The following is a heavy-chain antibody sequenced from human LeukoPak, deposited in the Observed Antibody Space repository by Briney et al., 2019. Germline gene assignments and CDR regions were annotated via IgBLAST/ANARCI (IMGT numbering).Heavy chain of an antibody. CDR2: IYSGGST. Sequence: TGGSLRLSCAASGFIVSSNYMSWVRQAPGKGLEWVSVIYSGGSTYYADSVKGRFTISRDNSKNTLYLQMNSLRAEDTAVYYCARETYYYDSSGPRSAYWGQGTLVTVSS. CDR3: ARETYYYDSSGPRSAY. D-gene: IGHD3-22*01. CDR1: GFIVSSNY. J-gene: IGHJ4*02. V-gene: IGHV3-53*01.